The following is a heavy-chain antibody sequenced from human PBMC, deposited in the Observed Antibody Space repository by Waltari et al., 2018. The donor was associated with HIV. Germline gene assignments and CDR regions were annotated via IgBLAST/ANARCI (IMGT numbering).Heavy chain of an antibody. D-gene: IGHD6-6*01. CDR3: ARLSEIYSSSSGAFDY. J-gene: IGHJ4*02. Sequence: QVQLVQSGAEVKKPGSSVKVSCKASGGTFSSYAITWVRQAPGQGLEWMGGIIPICGTANYAQNFQGRVTITADESTSTAYMELSSLRSEDTAVYYCARLSEIYSSSSGAFDYWGQGTLVTVSS. V-gene: IGHV1-69*01. CDR1: GGTFSSYA. CDR2: IIPICGTA.